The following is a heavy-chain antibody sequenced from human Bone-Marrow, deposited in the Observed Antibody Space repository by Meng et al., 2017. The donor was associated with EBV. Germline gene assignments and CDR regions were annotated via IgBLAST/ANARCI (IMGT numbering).Heavy chain of an antibody. CDR1: VYPFTGFF. V-gene: IGHV1-2*06. D-gene: IGHD6-19*01. Sequence: VHLVQGGGEVRQPRTQIMCSCKTSVYPFTGFFIHWGRQAPGQGLEWIGRFNPEYGDTKFAQKFQGRVTMTRDTTISTVYMEMTSLRSDDTAIYYCARDSSGPSYYFDYWGQGALVTVSS. CDR3: ARDSSGPSYYFDY. CDR2: FNPEYGDT. J-gene: IGHJ4*02.